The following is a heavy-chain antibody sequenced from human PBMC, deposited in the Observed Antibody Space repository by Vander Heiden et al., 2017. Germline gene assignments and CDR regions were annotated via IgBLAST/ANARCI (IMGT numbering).Heavy chain of an antibody. Sequence: EVQLVESGGGLVQPGRSLRLSCAASGFTFDDYAMHWVRRAPGKGLEWVSGISWNSGSIGYADSVKGRFTISRDNAKNSLYLQMNSLRAEDTALYYCAKSPLLAAADFWFDPWGQGTLVTVSS. CDR3: AKSPLLAAADFWFDP. CDR2: ISWNSGSI. J-gene: IGHJ5*02. D-gene: IGHD6-13*01. CDR1: GFTFDDYA. V-gene: IGHV3-9*01.